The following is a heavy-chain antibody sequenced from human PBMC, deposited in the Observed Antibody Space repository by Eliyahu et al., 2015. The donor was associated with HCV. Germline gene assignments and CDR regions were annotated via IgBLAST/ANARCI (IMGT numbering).Heavy chain of an antibody. D-gene: IGHD3-16*01. Sequence: PGKGLEWVSSISSSSSYIYYADSVKGRFTISRDNAKNSLYLQMNSLRAEDTAVYYCARDVGDYVWGSYGYWGQGTLVTVSS. J-gene: IGHJ4*02. CDR3: ARDVGDYVWGSYGY. V-gene: IGHV3-21*01. CDR2: ISSSSSYI.